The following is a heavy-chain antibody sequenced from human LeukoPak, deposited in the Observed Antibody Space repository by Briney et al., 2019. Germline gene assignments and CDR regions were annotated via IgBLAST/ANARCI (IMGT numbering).Heavy chain of an antibody. CDR2: IKQDGSEK. Sequence: GGSLRLSCAASGFTFSSYWMSWVRQAPGKGLEWVANIKQDGSEKYYVDSVKGRFTISRDNAKNSLYLQMNSLRAEDTAVYYCARGLFWRGSGIPVYFDYWGQGTLVTVSS. CDR3: ARGLFWRGSGIPVYFDY. D-gene: IGHD3-10*01. J-gene: IGHJ4*02. CDR1: GFTFSSYW. V-gene: IGHV3-7*01.